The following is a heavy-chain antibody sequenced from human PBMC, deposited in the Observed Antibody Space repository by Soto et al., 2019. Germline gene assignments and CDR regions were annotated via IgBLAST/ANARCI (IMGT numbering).Heavy chain of an antibody. D-gene: IGHD6-13*01. V-gene: IGHV4-34*01. CDR1: GVSFIGYY. CDR2: INHSGST. CDR3: ARSSSWYSSAVWFYP. Sequence: SATLSLTCAVYGVSFIGYYWSWIRQPPGKGLEWIGEINHSGSTNYNPSLKSRVTISVDTSKNQFSLKLSSVTAADTAVYYCARSSSWYSSAVWFYPWGQGTVVTVAS. J-gene: IGHJ5*02.